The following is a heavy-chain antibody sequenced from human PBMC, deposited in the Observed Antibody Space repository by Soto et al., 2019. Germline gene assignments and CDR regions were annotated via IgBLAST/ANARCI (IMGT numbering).Heavy chain of an antibody. D-gene: IGHD2-15*01. J-gene: IGHJ6*03. CDR3: ARDGLKGISRHYYYYMDV. V-gene: IGHV1-3*01. CDR1: GYTFTSYA. Sequence: QVQLVQSGAEVKKPGASVKVSCKASGYTFTSYAMHWVRQAPGQRLEWMGGINAGNGNTKYSQKFQGRVPITRDTSASTAYMELSSLRSEDTAVYYCARDGLKGISRHYYYYMDVWGKGTTVTVSS. CDR2: INAGNGNT.